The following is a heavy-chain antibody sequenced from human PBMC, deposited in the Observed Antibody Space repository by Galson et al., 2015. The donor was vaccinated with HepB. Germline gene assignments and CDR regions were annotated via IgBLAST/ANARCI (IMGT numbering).Heavy chain of an antibody. CDR2: INTQSGDT. V-gene: IGHV1-18*01. CDR3: ARDRLEYSSLNWLDP. D-gene: IGHD6-6*01. CDR1: GYTFTAYG. J-gene: IGHJ5*02. Sequence: SVKVSCKASGYTFTAYGISWVRQAPGQGLEWMGWINTQSGDTKYAQKLQGRVTMTTDTSTGTAYMQLRSLRSDDTAVFYCARDRLEYSSLNWLDPWGQGTLVAVSS.